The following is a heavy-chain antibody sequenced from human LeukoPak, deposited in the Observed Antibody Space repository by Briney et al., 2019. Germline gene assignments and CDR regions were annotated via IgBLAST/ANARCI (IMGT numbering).Heavy chain of an antibody. CDR2: IKTDGSSA. J-gene: IGHJ4*02. CDR1: GFNFSSYW. CDR3: VRDFRSADY. V-gene: IGHV3-74*01. Sequence: GGSLRLSCAASGFNFSSYWMHWVRQAPGKGLVWVSRIKTDGSSATYADSVKGRFTISRDNAKNTLYLQMSSLRAEDTAVYYCVRDFRSADYWGQGTLVTVSS.